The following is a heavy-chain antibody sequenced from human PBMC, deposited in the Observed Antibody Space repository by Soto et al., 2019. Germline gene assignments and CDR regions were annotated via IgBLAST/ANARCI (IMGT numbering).Heavy chain of an antibody. CDR3: ARVADILTGYYVDY. CDR1: GGSISSYY. J-gene: IGHJ4*02. V-gene: IGHV4-59*01. Sequence: KQSQTLSLTCTVSGGSISSYYWSWIRQPPGKGLEWIGYIYYSGSTNYNPSLKSRVTISVDTSKNQFSLKLSSVTAADTAVYYCARVADILTGYYVDYWGQGTLVTVSS. CDR2: IYYSGST. D-gene: IGHD3-9*01.